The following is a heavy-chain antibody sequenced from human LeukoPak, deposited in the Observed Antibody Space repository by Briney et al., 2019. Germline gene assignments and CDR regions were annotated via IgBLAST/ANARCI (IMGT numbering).Heavy chain of an antibody. Sequence: PGGSLRLSCTASGFAFSNYAMNWVRQGPGKGLEWVSTISGSGGGTYYADSVKGRFTISRDNSKNTLYLQMNSLRAEDTAVYYCAKATVLRFLEWLLPPDYWGQGTLVTVSS. CDR3: AKATVLRFLEWLLPPDY. CDR2: ISGSGGGT. V-gene: IGHV3-23*01. D-gene: IGHD3-3*01. CDR1: GFAFSNYA. J-gene: IGHJ4*02.